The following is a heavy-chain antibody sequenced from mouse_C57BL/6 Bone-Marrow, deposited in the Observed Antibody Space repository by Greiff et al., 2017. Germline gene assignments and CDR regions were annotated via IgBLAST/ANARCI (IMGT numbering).Heavy chain of an antibody. J-gene: IGHJ2*01. CDR1: GYTFTSYW. CDR3: ARDGYYGSSYYFDY. CDR2: IDPSDSYT. D-gene: IGHD1-1*01. Sequence: QVQLKQPGAELVKPGASVKLSCKASGYTFTSYWMQWVKQRPGQGLEWIGEIDPSDSYTNYNQKFKGKATLTVDTSSSTAYMQLSSLTSEDSAVYYCARDGYYGSSYYFDYWGQGTTLTVSS. V-gene: IGHV1-50*01.